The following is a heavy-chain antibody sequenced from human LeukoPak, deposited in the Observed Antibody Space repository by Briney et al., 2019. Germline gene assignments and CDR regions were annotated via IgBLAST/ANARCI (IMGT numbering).Heavy chain of an antibody. CDR2: IWYDGSNK. Sequence: GGSLRLSCAASGFTFSSYGMHWVRQAPGKGLEWVAVIWYDGSNKYYADSVKGRFTISRDNSKNTLYLQMNSLRAEDTAVYYCAKVSHITMVRGAYFDYWGQGTLVTVSS. CDR3: AKVSHITMVRGAYFDY. V-gene: IGHV3-33*06. CDR1: GFTFSSYG. J-gene: IGHJ4*02. D-gene: IGHD3-10*01.